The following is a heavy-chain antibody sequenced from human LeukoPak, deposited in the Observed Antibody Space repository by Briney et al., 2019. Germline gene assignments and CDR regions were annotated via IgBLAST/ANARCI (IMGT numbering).Heavy chain of an antibody. D-gene: IGHD3-22*01. CDR1: GLTFSGSA. V-gene: IGHV3-73*01. CDR2: IRSKANSYAT. J-gene: IGHJ5*02. Sequence: GGFLRLSCAASGLTFSGSAMHWVRQASGKGLGWVGRIRSKANSYATAYAASVKGRFTISRDDSKNTAYLQMNSLKTEDTAVYFCIRAPNYYDSSGGFDPWGQGTLVTVSS. CDR3: IRAPNYYDSSGGFDP.